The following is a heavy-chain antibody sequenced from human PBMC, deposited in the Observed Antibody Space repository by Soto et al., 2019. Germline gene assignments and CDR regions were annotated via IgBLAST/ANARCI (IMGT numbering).Heavy chain of an antibody. CDR2: ISSSGSTI. CDR3: ARVGRATVVPKSGYYYYYMDV. J-gene: IGHJ6*03. V-gene: IGHV3-11*01. CDR1: GFTFSDYY. Sequence: PGGSLRLSCAASGFTFSDYYMSWIRQAPGKGLEWVSYISSSGSTIYYADSVKGRFTISRDNAKNSLYLQMNSLRAEDTAVYYCARVGRATVVPKSGYYYYYMDVWGKGTTVTVSS. D-gene: IGHD2-2*01.